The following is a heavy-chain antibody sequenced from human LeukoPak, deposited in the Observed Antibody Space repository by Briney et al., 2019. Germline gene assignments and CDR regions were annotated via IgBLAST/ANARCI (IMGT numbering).Heavy chain of an antibody. CDR1: GDSISSYN. CDR2: IYTSGST. D-gene: IGHD2-2*01. V-gene: IGHV4-4*07. Sequence: SETLSLTCTVSGDSISSYNWNWIRQPAGKGLEWIGRIYTSGSTLYNPSLKSRVTMSVDTSKNQFSLKLSSVTAADTAVYFCARHLVVPATTYYYYYMDVWGKGTTVTVSS. J-gene: IGHJ6*03. CDR3: ARHLVVPATTYYYYYMDV.